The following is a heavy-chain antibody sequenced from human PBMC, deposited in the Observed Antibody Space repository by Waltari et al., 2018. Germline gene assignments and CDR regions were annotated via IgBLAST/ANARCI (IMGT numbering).Heavy chain of an antibody. Sequence: QVQLQESGPGLVKPSQTLSLTCTVSGGSISSGDYYWSWIRQPPGKGLEWIGYIYYRGSTYYNPSIKSRVTISVDTSKNQFSLKLSSVTAADTAVYYCARTLGHYGSGSYIGYWGQGTLVTVSS. V-gene: IGHV4-30-4*08. J-gene: IGHJ4*02. CDR3: ARTLGHYGSGSYIGY. CDR2: IYYRGST. CDR1: GGSISSGDYY. D-gene: IGHD3-10*01.